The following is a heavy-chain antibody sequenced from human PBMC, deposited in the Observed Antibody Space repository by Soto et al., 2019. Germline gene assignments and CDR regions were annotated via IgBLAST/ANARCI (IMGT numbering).Heavy chain of an antibody. CDR1: GYSFTSYW. CDR2: IYPGDSDT. CDR3: ARQGYLTYYGMDV. Sequence: PVESLKISCKGSGYSFTSYWIGWVRQIPGKGLEWMGIIYPGDSDTRYSPSFQGQVTISADKSISTAYLQWSSLKASDTAMYYCARQGYLTYYGMDVWGQGTTVTVSS. J-gene: IGHJ6*02. V-gene: IGHV5-51*01. D-gene: IGHD2-15*01.